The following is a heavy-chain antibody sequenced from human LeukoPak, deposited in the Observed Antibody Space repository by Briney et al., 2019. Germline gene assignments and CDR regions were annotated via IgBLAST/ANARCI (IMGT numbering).Heavy chain of an antibody. J-gene: IGHJ4*02. CDR2: IYYSGST. Sequence: SETLSLTCTVSGGSIRSSSYHWGWIRQPPGKGLEWIGSIYYSGSTYYNPSLKSRVTISVDTSKNQFSLKLSSVTAADTAVYYCARLEDIVVVVAARLWGQGTLVTVSS. V-gene: IGHV4-39*01. D-gene: IGHD2-15*01. CDR3: ARLEDIVVVVAARL. CDR1: GGSIRSSSYH.